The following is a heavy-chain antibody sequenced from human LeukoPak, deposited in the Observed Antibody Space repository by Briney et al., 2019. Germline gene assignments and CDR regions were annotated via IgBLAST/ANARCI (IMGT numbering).Heavy chain of an antibody. CDR1: GFTFSSYG. D-gene: IGHD1-1*01. CDR2: IRYDGSNK. CDR3: AKRYNCSTTYRRVI. J-gene: IGHJ3*02. V-gene: IGHV3-30*02. Sequence: PGGSPRLSCAASGFTFSSYGMHWVRQAPGKGLEWVAFIRYDGSNKYYADSVKGRFTISRDNSKNTLYLQMNSLRAEDTAVYYCAKRYNCSTTYRRVIWGQGTMVTVSS.